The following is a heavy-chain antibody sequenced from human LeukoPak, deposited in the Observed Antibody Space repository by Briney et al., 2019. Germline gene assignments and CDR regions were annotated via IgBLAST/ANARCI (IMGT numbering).Heavy chain of an antibody. V-gene: IGHV1-18*01. CDR1: GYTFTGYG. CDR3: ARGYIMITFGGVIVIKPTFDY. D-gene: IGHD3-16*02. CDR2: ISAYNGNT. J-gene: IGHJ4*02. Sequence: ASVKVSCKASGYTFTGYGISWVRQAPGQGLEWMGWISAYNGNTNYAQKLQGRVTMTTDTSTSTAYMELRSLRSDDTAVYYCARGYIMITFGGVIVIKPTFDYWGQGTLVTVSS.